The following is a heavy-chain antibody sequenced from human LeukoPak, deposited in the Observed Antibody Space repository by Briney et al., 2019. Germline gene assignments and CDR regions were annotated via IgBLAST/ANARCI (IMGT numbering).Heavy chain of an antibody. D-gene: IGHD1-20*01. Sequence: GGSLRLSCAASGFTFSTFAMSWVRQPPGKGLEWVSAISSSGGNTNYADSVKGRFTISRDNSKNTLYLQMDSLRAEDTAVYYCAKDRYNWNYFDSWGQGALVTVSS. J-gene: IGHJ4*02. CDR3: AKDRYNWNYFDS. CDR1: GFTFSTFA. V-gene: IGHV3-23*01. CDR2: ISSSGGNT.